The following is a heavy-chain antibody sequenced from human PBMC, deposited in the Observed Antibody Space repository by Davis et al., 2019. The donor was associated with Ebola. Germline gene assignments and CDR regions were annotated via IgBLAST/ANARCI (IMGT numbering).Heavy chain of an antibody. J-gene: IGHJ4*02. CDR3: ARGGLERGGWSPFDY. CDR2: ISSSGSTI. D-gene: IGHD6-19*01. V-gene: IGHV3-48*03. Sequence: GESLKISCAASGFTFSNFEMNWVRQAPGKGLEWVSYISSSGSTIYYADSVKGRFTISRDNAKNSLYLQMNSLRAEDTAVYYCARGGLERGGWSPFDYWGQGTLVTVSS. CDR1: GFTFSNFE.